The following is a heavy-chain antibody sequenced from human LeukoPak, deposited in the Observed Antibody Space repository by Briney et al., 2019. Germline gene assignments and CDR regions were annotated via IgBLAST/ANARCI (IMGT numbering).Heavy chain of an antibody. CDR3: ARGQGSSSWSYYYYYYMDV. Sequence: SETLSLTCTVSGGSLSSYYWSWIRQPPGKGLEWVGYIYYSGSTNYNPSLKSRVTISVDTSKNQFSLKLSSVTAADTAVYYCARGQGSSSWSYYYYYYMDVWGKGTTVTVSS. CDR1: GGSLSSYY. CDR2: IYYSGST. J-gene: IGHJ6*03. D-gene: IGHD6-13*01. V-gene: IGHV4-59*01.